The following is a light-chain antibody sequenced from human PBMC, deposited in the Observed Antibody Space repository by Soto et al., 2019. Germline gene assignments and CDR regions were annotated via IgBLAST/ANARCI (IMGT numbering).Light chain of an antibody. CDR3: QQYAGSPWT. Sequence: EIILTQSPGTLSLSPGERATLSCRASQSVGSNYLAWYQQKPGQAPRLLIYGVSSRATGIPDRFTGSASGTDFTLTISRVEPEDFAVYYCQQYAGSPWTCGQGTKVETK. CDR1: QSVGSNY. J-gene: IGKJ1*01. V-gene: IGKV3-20*01. CDR2: GVS.